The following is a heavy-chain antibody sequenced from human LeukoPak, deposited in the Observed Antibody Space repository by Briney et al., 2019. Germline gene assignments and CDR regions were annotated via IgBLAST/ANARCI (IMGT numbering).Heavy chain of an antibody. V-gene: IGHV3-74*01. D-gene: IGHD3-22*01. CDR1: GFTFSRYW. CDR2: IKSDGSST. CDR3: ARGGGSGYYYEFDY. Sequence: GGSLRLSCAASGFTFSRYWMHWVRQAPGKGLVWVSRIKSDGSSTIYADSVKGRFPTSTDNAKNTPDLQMNSLRGEDTAVYYCARGGGSGYYYEFDYWGQGTLVTVSS. J-gene: IGHJ4*02.